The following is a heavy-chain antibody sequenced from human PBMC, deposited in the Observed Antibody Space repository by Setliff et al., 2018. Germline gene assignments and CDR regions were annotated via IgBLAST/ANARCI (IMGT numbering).Heavy chain of an antibody. CDR2: ISSSGSTT. Sequence: GALRLSCAASGFTFSDHYMTWIRQAPGKGLEWVSYISSSGSTTLYADSVRGRFSISRDNIKNSLYLQMNSLRSEDTAVYYCAKDRVPDGYWDFDYWGQGILVTGSS. J-gene: IGHJ4*02. CDR1: GFTFSDHY. V-gene: IGHV3-11*01. D-gene: IGHD4-17*01. CDR3: AKDRVPDGYWDFDY.